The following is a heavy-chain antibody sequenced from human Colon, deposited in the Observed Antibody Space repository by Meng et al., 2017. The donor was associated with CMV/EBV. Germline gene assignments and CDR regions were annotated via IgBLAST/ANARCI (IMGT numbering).Heavy chain of an antibody. Sequence: GGSLRLSCEASGFTFSSYGMRWVRQAPGKGLEWVAFIRYDGATTYSADSVKGRFTISRDNSKNILYLQMNSLRPEDTARYFCARVSSISVVPPDGPWGQGTLVTVSS. V-gene: IGHV3-30*02. CDR2: IRYDGATT. CDR1: GFTFSSYG. D-gene: IGHD6-6*01. CDR3: ARVSSISVVPPDGP. J-gene: IGHJ5*02.